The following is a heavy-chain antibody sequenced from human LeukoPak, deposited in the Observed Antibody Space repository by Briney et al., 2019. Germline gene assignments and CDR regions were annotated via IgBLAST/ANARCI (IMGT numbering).Heavy chain of an antibody. Sequence: GGSLRLSCAASGFTFSSYSMNWVRQAPGKGLEWVSSISRSSSYIYYADSVKGRFTISRDNAKNSLYLQMNSLRAEDTAVYYCARDYWDYYGSGALWYFDLWGRGTLVTVSS. J-gene: IGHJ2*01. CDR1: GFTFSSYS. V-gene: IGHV3-21*01. CDR3: ARDYWDYYGSGALWYFDL. D-gene: IGHD3-10*01. CDR2: ISRSSSYI.